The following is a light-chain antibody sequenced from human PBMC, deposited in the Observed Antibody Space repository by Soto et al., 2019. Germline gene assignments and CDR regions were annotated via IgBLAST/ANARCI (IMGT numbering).Light chain of an antibody. V-gene: IGLV2-14*01. J-gene: IGLJ1*01. CDR2: EVT. Sequence: QSVLTQXASVSGSPGQSIAISCTGSSSDVGIYNYVSWYQQHPGKVPKLIIYEVTNRPSGVSNRFSGSKSGNTASLTISGLQAEDEADYYCSSYTTSSTRVFGTGTKVTVL. CDR3: SSYTTSSTRV. CDR1: SSDVGIYNY.